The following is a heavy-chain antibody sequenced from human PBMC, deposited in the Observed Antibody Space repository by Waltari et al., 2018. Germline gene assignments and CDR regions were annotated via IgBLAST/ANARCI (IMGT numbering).Heavy chain of an antibody. V-gene: IGHV1-2*02. D-gene: IGHD3-10*01. Sequence: QKFQGRVTMTRDTSISTAYMELSRLRSDDTAVYYCARLRITMVRGLYGMDVWGQGTTVTVSS. J-gene: IGHJ6*02. CDR3: ARLRITMVRGLYGMDV.